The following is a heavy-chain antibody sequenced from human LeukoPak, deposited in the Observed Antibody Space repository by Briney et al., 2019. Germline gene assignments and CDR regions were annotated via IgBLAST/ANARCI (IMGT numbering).Heavy chain of an antibody. J-gene: IGHJ4*02. CDR2: INHSGST. D-gene: IGHD3-22*01. Sequence: SETLSLTCAVYGGSFSGYYWSWIRQPPGKGLEWIGEINHSGSTNYNPSLKGRVTISVDTSKNQFSLKLSSVTAADSAVYYCARGRPYYYDSSGFPLYYFDYWGQGTLVTVSS. V-gene: IGHV4-34*01. CDR1: GGSFSGYY. CDR3: ARGRPYYYDSSGFPLYYFDY.